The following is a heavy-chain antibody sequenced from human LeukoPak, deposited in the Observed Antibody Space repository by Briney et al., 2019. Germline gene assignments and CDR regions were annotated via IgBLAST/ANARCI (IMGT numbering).Heavy chain of an antibody. Sequence: PSETLSLTCTVSGGSISSSSYYWGWIRQPPGKGLEWIGYIYYSGSTNYNPSLKSRVTISVDTSKNQFSLKLSSVTAADTAVYYCARLRGGWLQLRYFDYWGQGTLVTVSS. D-gene: IGHD5-24*01. CDR3: ARLRGGWLQLRYFDY. CDR2: IYYSGST. J-gene: IGHJ4*02. CDR1: GGSISSSSYY. V-gene: IGHV4-61*05.